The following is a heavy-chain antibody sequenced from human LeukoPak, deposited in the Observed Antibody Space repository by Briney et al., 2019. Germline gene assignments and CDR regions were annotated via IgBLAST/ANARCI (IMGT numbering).Heavy chain of an antibody. V-gene: IGHV3-30*04. CDR2: ISYDGSNK. CDR3: ARARSGWYLGQFDY. D-gene: IGHD6-19*01. Sequence: GRSLRLSRVVSGFTFSSYAVHWVRQAPGKGLEWVAVISYDGSNKYYADSVKGRFTISRDNSKNTLYLQMNSLRAEDTAVYYCARARSGWYLGQFDYWGQGTLVTVSS. J-gene: IGHJ4*02. CDR1: GFTFSSYA.